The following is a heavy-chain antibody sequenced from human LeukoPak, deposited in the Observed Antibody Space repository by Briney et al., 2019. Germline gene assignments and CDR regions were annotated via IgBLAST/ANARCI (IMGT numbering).Heavy chain of an antibody. Sequence: SETLSLTCTVSGGSISSYYWSWIRQPPGKGLEWIGYIYYSGSTNYNPSLKSRVTISVDASKNQFSLKLSSVTAADTAVYYCASMVRGAIGGYYYYYMDVWGKGTTVTISS. J-gene: IGHJ6*03. CDR3: ASMVRGAIGGYYYYYMDV. CDR2: IYYSGST. CDR1: GGSISSYY. V-gene: IGHV4-59*01. D-gene: IGHD3-10*01.